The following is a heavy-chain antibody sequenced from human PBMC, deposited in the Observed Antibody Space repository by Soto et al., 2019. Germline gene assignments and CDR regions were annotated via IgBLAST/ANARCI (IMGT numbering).Heavy chain of an antibody. V-gene: IGHV3-23*01. D-gene: IGHD2-15*01. Sequence: HPGGSLRLSCAASDFTFSNYAMSWVRQAPGKGLEWVSSISGSGDTTYSADSVKGRFTISRDNSKNTLYLQMNSLRADDTAVYYCATSVVLVAATEVDYWGQGTRVTVSS. CDR1: DFTFSNYA. J-gene: IGHJ4*02. CDR3: ATSVVLVAATEVDY. CDR2: ISGSGDTT.